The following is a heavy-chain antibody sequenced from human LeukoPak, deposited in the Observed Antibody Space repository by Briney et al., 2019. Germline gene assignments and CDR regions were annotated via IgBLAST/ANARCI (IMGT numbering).Heavy chain of an antibody. CDR3: ARAGWIITSGIDY. J-gene: IGHJ4*02. CDR1: GFSISRSYY. CDR2: IYHIGST. V-gene: IGHV4-38-2*01. D-gene: IGHD3-10*01. Sequence: SETLSLTCGVSGFSISRSYYWAWIRQPPGEGLEWIGTIYHIGSTYYSPSLGSRVTMSVDTSKNEFSLNLKSVTAADTAVYYCARAGWIITSGIDYWGQGALVTVSS.